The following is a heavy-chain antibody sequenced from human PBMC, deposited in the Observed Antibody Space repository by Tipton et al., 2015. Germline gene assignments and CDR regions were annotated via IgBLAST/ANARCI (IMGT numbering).Heavy chain of an antibody. J-gene: IGHJ4*02. V-gene: IGHV3-7*01. CDR1: GFAFSSYW. Sequence: SLRLSCAASGFAFSSYWMSWVRQAPGKGLEWVGQTNEHGSEKHFVDSVRGRFSISRDNAKNSLYLEMSSLRAEDTAVYYCARDAPGTTFDYWGQGTLVTVSA. CDR3: ARDAPGTTFDY. CDR2: TNEHGSEK. D-gene: IGHD1-1*01.